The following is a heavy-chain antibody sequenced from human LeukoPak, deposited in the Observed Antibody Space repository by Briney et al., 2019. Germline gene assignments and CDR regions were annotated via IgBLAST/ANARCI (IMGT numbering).Heavy chain of an antibody. D-gene: IGHD6-13*01. J-gene: IGHJ3*02. V-gene: IGHV1-8*01. CDR1: GYTFTSYD. CDR3: ARGTRTRKHSKTPPDAFDI. CDR2: MNPNSGNT. Sequence: ASVKVSCKASGYTFTSYDINWVRPATGQGLEWMGWMNPNSGNTGYAQKFQGRVTMTRNTSISTAYMELSSLRSEDTAVYYCARGTRTRKHSKTPPDAFDIWGQGTMVTVSS.